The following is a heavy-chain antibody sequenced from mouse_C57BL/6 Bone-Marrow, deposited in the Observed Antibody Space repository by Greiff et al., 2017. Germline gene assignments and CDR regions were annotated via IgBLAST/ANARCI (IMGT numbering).Heavy chain of an antibody. J-gene: IGHJ2*01. Sequence: QVQLQQSGAELMKPGASVKLSCKATGYTFTGYWIEWVKQRPGHGLEWLGEILPGSGSTNYTEKFKGKATFTAHTSSNTAYMQLSSLTTEDSAIYYCARCDGDYWGKGTTLTVSS. V-gene: IGHV1-9*01. CDR1: GYTFTGYW. D-gene: IGHD2-3*01. CDR2: ILPGSGST. CDR3: ARCDGDY.